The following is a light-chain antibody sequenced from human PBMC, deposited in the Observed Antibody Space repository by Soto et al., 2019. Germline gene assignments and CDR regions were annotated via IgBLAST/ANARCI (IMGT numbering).Light chain of an antibody. V-gene: IGKV3-20*01. J-gene: IGKJ5*01. CDR2: GAS. CDR1: QSVSSSY. Sequence: EIVLTQSPGTLSLSPGERATLSCRASQSVSSSYLAWYQQKPGQAPRLFVYGASSRANGIPDRFSGSGSGTDLTLTISRLEPEAFAVYYGQQYGSSPRITFGLGTRLEIK. CDR3: QQYGSSPRIT.